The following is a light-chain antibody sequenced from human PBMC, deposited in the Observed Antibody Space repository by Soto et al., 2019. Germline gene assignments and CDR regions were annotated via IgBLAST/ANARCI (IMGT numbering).Light chain of an antibody. Sequence: DIQMTQSPSSLSASVGDRVTITCRASQGMGGYLNWYQQKPGKAPKLLIYATSTLQSGVPSRFSGSGSGTDFTLTISSLQPEYFATYLCQKNYITPYTILLRTKLDIK. V-gene: IGKV1-39*01. J-gene: IGKJ2*01. CDR3: QKNYITPYT. CDR2: ATS. CDR1: QGMGGY.